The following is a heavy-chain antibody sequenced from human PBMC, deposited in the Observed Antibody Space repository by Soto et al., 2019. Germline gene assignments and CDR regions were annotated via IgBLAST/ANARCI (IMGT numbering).Heavy chain of an antibody. CDR1: GDSVSGNSGA. D-gene: IGHD6-19*01. J-gene: IGHJ6*02. CDR3: ARGWAADGMDV. Sequence: PXXTLSLSWVISGDSVSGNSGAWNCVRQSPSRGLEWLGRTYYTSKWINDYAVSVKSRIIINPDTSKNQFSLFLNSVTPEDTAVYYCARGWAADGMDVWGQGTTVTV. CDR2: TYYTSKWIN. V-gene: IGHV6-1*01.